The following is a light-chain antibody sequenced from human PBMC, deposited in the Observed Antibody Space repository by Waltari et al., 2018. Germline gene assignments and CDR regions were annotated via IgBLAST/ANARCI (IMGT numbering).Light chain of an antibody. Sequence: LLAQPPSVSGAPGQRVPISCTGSSSNIGSTYDVHWYQQVPGTAPKLLIFLNTNRPSGVPDRFSGYKSAASASLAIAGLQAEDEADYYCQSYDSLSGYVFGTGTKVTVL. CDR3: QSYDSLSGYV. V-gene: IGLV1-40*03. J-gene: IGLJ1*01. CDR1: SSNIGSTYD. CDR2: LNT.